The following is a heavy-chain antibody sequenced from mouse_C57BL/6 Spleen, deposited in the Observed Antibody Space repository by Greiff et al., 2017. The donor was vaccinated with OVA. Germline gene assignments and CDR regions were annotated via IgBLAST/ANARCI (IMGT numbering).Heavy chain of an antibody. D-gene: IGHD2-5*01. J-gene: IGHJ1*03. Sequence: VQLKESGPGLVKPSQSLFLTCSITGFPITSGYYWIWIRQSPGKPLEWMGFITHSEDTFYKPSLQSPISITRETSKNPFFLQVNSVTTEDTDIYYCAGAPYYSKDWDFDVWGKGTTVTVSS. CDR1: GFPITSGYY. CDR2: ITHSEDT. CDR3: AGAPYYSKDWDFDV. V-gene: IGHV12-3*01.